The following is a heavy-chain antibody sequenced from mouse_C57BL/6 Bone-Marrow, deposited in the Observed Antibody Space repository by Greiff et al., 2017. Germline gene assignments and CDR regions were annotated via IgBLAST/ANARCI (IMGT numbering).Heavy chain of an antibody. V-gene: IGHV1-50*01. CDR2: IDPSDSYT. CDR3: AREDDFSWFAY. CDR1: GYTFTSYW. J-gene: IGHJ3*01. Sequence: QVQLQQPGAELVKPGASVKLSCKASGYTFTSYWMQWVKQRPGQGLEWIGEIDPSDSYTNYNQKFKGKATLTVDTSSSTAYMQLSSLTSEDSAVYYCAREDDFSWFAYWGQGTLVTVSA. D-gene: IGHD2-4*01.